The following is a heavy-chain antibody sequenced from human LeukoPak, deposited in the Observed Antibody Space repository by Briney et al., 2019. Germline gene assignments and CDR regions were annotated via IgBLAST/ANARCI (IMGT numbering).Heavy chain of an antibody. Sequence: PSETLSLTCAVYGGSFSGYYWSWIRHPPGKGLEWIGEINHSGSTNYNPSLKSRVTISVDTSKNQFSLKLSSVTAADTAVYYCAGASLGYCSSTSCRFDYWGQGTLVTVSS. J-gene: IGHJ4*02. CDR2: INHSGST. V-gene: IGHV4-34*01. CDR3: AGASLGYCSSTSCRFDY. CDR1: GGSFSGYY. D-gene: IGHD2-2*01.